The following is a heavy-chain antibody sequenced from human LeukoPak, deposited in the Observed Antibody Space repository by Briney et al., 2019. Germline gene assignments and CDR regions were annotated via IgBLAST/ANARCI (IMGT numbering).Heavy chain of an antibody. Sequence: GASVKVSCKASGYTFTSYGISWVRQDPGQGLEWMGWISAYNGNTNYAQKLQGRVTMTTDTSTSTAYMELRSLSSDDTAVYYCAREKGYYDSSGYYYDYWGQGTLVTVSS. J-gene: IGHJ4*02. CDR3: AREKGYYDSSGYYYDY. V-gene: IGHV1-18*01. D-gene: IGHD3-22*01. CDR2: ISAYNGNT. CDR1: GYTFTSYG.